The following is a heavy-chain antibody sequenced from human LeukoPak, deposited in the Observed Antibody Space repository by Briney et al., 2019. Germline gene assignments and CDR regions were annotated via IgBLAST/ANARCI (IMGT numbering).Heavy chain of an antibody. CDR1: GGSISSHY. CDR2: IYYSGST. D-gene: IGHD2-15*01. Sequence: SETLSLTCPVSGGSISSHYWSWIRQPPGKGLEWIGYIYYSGSTNYNPSLKSRVTISVDTSKNQFSLKLSSVTAADTAVYYCAGASVAYYYYMDVWGKGTTVTVSS. CDR3: AGASVAYYYYMDV. V-gene: IGHV4-59*11. J-gene: IGHJ6*03.